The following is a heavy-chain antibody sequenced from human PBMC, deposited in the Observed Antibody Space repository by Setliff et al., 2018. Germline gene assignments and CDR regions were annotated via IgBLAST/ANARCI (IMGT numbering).Heavy chain of an antibody. J-gene: IGHJ3*02. CDR1: GFTFSTHS. D-gene: IGHD6-13*01. CDR2: ISRSSTYI. CDR3: ASAGHSGSWFPFDAFHI. Sequence: GGSLSLSCAASGFTFSTHSMNWVRQAPGKGLEWVSSISRSSTYIYYADSMKGRCTISRDNAKNSLYLQMNSLRAEDTAVYYCASAGHSGSWFPFDAFHIWGQGTMVTVSS. V-gene: IGHV3-21*01.